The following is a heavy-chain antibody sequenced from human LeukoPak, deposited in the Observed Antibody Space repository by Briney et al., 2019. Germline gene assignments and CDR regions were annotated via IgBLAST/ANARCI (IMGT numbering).Heavy chain of an antibody. D-gene: IGHD2-21*02. CDR1: GFTFSSYV. V-gene: IGHV3-23*01. CDR3: VKGGRGADCIFYN. CDR2: IGGSDGIT. J-gene: IGHJ4*02. Sequence: GGSLSLSCEVSGFTFSSYVMSWVRQAPAKGPEWVAYIGGSDGITSYADSVKGRFTISRDNSKSTVYLEMNSLRAEDTAIYYCVKGGRGADCIFYNWGQGTLVTVSS.